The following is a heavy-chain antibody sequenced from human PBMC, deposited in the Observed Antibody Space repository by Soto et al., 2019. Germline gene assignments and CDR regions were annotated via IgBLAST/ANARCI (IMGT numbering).Heavy chain of an antibody. J-gene: IGHJ2*01. CDR3: ASPRAVGDALRDRYFDF. V-gene: IGHV3-72*01. CDR2: AKSGPYGYAT. Sequence: LRLSCAASGFTFSDHFMDWVRQAPGKGLEWIGRAKSGPYGYATQYAASVKGRFTVSRDDSENSFYLHMNTLRTDDTAVYYCASPRAVGDALRDRYFDFWGRGTLVTVSS. D-gene: IGHD6-13*01. CDR1: GFTFSDHF.